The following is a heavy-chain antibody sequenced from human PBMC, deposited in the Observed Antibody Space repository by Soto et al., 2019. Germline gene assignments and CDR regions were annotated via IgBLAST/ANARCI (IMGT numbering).Heavy chain of an antibody. CDR2: ISRDGSST. D-gene: IGHD5-12*01. Sequence: EGQLVGSGGGLVQPGGSLRLSCAASGLIFGNYWMHWVRQAPGKGLVWVSRISRDGSSTNYADSVKGRFTISRDNAKNTLYLQMDSLRAEDTAVYYCARESSGYSSYFDYWGQGTLVTVSS. J-gene: IGHJ4*02. CDR3: ARESSGYSSYFDY. V-gene: IGHV3-74*01. CDR1: GLIFGNYW.